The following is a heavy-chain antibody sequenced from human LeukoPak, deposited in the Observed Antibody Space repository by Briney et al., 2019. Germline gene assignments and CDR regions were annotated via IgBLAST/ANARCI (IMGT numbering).Heavy chain of an antibody. V-gene: IGHV3-21*06. J-gene: IGHJ4*02. D-gene: IGHD3-10*01. Sequence: GGSLRLSCAASGFTFSDYSMNWVRQTPRKGLEWVSCISGSGRYIYYADSVKGRFTISRDNAKNSLHLQVNSLRVEDTAVYYCAKVAKYYYGSETYYFFEHWGQGTPVTASS. CDR1: GFTFSDYS. CDR2: ISGSGRYI. CDR3: AKVAKYYYGSETYYFFEH.